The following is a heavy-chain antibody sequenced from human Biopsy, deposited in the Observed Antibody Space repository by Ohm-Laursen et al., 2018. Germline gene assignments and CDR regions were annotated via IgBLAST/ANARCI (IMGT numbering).Heavy chain of an antibody. Sequence: SDTLSLTWSVYGESFNGYYWSWIRQTPGKGLEWIGEINHSGRTNYNPSLKSRVTISVYTSKNQFSLKVRSVTAADTAVYYCVRGVDYYDPYHYYALDVWGQGTTVTVSS. V-gene: IGHV4-34*01. CDR2: INHSGRT. J-gene: IGHJ6*02. D-gene: IGHD3-22*01. CDR1: GESFNGYY. CDR3: VRGVDYYDPYHYYALDV.